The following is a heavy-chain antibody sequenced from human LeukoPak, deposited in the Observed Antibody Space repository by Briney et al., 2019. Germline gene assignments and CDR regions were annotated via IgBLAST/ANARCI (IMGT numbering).Heavy chain of an antibody. Sequence: SETLSLTCTVSGGSISSYYWSWIRQPAGKGLEWIGRSYTSGSTNYNPSLKSRVTMSVDTSKNQFSLKLSSVTAADTAVYYCARDVDYLYYYYMDVWGKGTTVTVSS. CDR3: ARDVDYLYYYYMDV. V-gene: IGHV4-4*07. CDR1: GGSISSYY. CDR2: SYTSGST. J-gene: IGHJ6*03. D-gene: IGHD4-11*01.